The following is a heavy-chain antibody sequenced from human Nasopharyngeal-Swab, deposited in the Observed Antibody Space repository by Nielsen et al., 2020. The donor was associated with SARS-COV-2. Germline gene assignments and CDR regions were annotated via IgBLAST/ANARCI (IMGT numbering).Heavy chain of an antibody. CDR2: IYHSGST. J-gene: IGHJ3*02. D-gene: IGHD3-10*01. V-gene: IGHV4-4*02. CDR1: GGANSRSNW. CDR3: ARVREVQGVMEGPPHPQPDAFDI. Sequence: ETLSLTCAVAGGANSRSNWGRGDRQPPGKGQERSGEIYHSGSTNYNPSLKSRVTIAVDESKNQFSLKLSSVTAADTAVYYCARVREVQGVMEGPPHPQPDAFDIWGQGTMVTVSS.